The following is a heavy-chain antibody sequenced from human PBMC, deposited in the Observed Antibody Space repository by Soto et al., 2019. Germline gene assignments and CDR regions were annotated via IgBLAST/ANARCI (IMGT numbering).Heavy chain of an antibody. CDR3: ARAGGSTVTTDYYYAMDV. V-gene: IGHV3-21*01. D-gene: IGHD4-17*01. J-gene: IGHJ6*02. Sequence: SGGSLRLSCAASGFTFNRYSMNWVRQAPGKGLEWVSSISGSTNFIYYADSVKGRFTVSRDNAKNSLHLQMNSLRAEDTAVYYCARAGGSTVTTDYYYAMDVWGQGTTVTVSS. CDR2: ISGSTNFI. CDR1: GFTFNRYS.